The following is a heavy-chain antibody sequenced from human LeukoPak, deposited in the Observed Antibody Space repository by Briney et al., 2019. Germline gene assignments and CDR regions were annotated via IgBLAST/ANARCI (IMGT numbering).Heavy chain of an antibody. CDR2: IYYSGST. V-gene: IGHV4-61*08. CDR3: AREVAVAGNFDY. D-gene: IGHD6-19*01. Sequence: SETLSLTCTVSGGSVSSADYYWSWIRHPPGKGLEWIGYIYYSGSTNYNPSLKSRVTISVDTSKNQFSLKLSSVTAADTAVYYCAREVAVAGNFDYWGQGTLVTVSS. J-gene: IGHJ4*02. CDR1: GGSVSSADYY.